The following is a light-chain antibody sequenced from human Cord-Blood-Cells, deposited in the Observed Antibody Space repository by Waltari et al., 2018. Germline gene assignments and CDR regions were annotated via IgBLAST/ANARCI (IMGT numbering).Light chain of an antibody. CDR1: SLRSYY. CDR2: GKN. Sequence: SSELTQDPAVSVALGQTVRITCQGDSLRSYYASWYQQKPGQAPVLVIYGKNNRPSVIPDRFSCSSSGNTASLTITGAQAEDEADYYCNSRDSSGNPPVVFGGGTKLTVL. CDR3: NSRDSSGNPPVV. V-gene: IGLV3-19*01. J-gene: IGLJ2*01.